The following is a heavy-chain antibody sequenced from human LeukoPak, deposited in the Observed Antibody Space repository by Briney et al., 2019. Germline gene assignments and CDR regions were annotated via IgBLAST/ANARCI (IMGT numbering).Heavy chain of an antibody. D-gene: IGHD2-15*01. J-gene: IGHJ4*02. CDR3: ARDYCSGGSCYSDY. CDR2: ISSSVSTI. V-gene: IGHV3-48*03. CDR1: GFTFRSYE. Sequence: GGSLRLSCAASGFTFRSYEMNWVRQAPGEGLEWVSYISSSVSTIYYADSVKGRFTISTDNAKNSLYLQMNSLRAEDTAVYYCARDYCSGGSCYSDYWGQGTLVTVSS.